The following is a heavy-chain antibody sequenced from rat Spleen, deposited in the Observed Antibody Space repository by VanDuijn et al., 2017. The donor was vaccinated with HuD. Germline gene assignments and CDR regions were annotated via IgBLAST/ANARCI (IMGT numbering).Heavy chain of an antibody. Sequence: EVQLVESGGGLVQPGRSLKLSCAASGFTFSDYAMAWVRQAPGKGLEWVASITNTGGSTYYPDSVKGRFTISRDNAKSTLYLQMNSLRSEDTATYYCTRDPNIGTTPYYFDYWGQGVMVTVSS. CDR1: GFTFSDYA. CDR3: TRDPNIGTTPYYFDY. CDR2: ITNTGGST. D-gene: IGHD1-5*01. J-gene: IGHJ2*01. V-gene: IGHV5-31*01.